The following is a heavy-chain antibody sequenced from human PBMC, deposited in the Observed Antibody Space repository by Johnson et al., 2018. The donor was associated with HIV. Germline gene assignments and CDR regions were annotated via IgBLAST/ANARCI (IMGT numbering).Heavy chain of an antibody. CDR1: GFTFSSYW. CDR2: IKQDGSEK. J-gene: IGHJ3*02. CDR3: AKDVDSSRWWRAFDM. Sequence: VQLVESGGGLVQPGGSLRLSCAASGFTFSSYWMSWVRQAPGKGLEWVANIKQDGSEKYYVDSVKGRFTISRDNAKNSLYLQMHSLRAEDTAVSYCAKDVDSSRWWRAFDMWGQGTMVSVSS. V-gene: IGHV3-7*01. D-gene: IGHD6-13*01.